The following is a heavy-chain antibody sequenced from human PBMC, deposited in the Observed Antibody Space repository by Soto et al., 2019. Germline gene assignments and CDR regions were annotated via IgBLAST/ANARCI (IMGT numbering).Heavy chain of an antibody. CDR2: ISSSSSYI. V-gene: IGHV3-21*01. J-gene: IGHJ4*02. Sequence: EVQLVESGGGLVKPGGSLRLSCAASGFTFSSYSMNWVRQAPGKGLEWVSSISSSSSYIYYADSVKGRFTISRDNAKNSLYLKMNSLRAEDGAVYSCPRDSQGYFDSWGQGTLVTVSS. CDR1: GFTFSSYS. CDR3: PRDSQGYFDS.